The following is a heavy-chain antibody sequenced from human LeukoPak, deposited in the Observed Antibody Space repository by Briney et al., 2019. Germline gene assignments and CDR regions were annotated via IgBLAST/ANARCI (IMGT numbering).Heavy chain of an antibody. J-gene: IGHJ4*02. V-gene: IGHV1-8*01. CDR1: GYTFTSYD. CDR2: MNPNSGNT. CDR3: ARGPPYYYDSSGYYSLNFDY. D-gene: IGHD3-22*01. Sequence: ASVKVSCKASGYTFTSYDINWVRQATGQGLEWMGWMNPNSGNTGYAQKFQGRVTMTRNTSISTAYMELSSLRSEDTAVYYCARGPPYYYDSSGYYSLNFDYWGQGTLVTVSS.